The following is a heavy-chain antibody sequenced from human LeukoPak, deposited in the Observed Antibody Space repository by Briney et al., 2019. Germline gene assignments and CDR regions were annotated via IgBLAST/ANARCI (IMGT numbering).Heavy chain of an antibody. CDR3: ARESCSSTSCYLFP. Sequence: GASVKVSCKASGGTFSSYAISWVRQAPGQGLEWMGGIIPIFGTANYAQKFQGRVTITADKSTSTAYMELSSLRSEDTAVYYCARESCSSTSCYLFPWGQGTLVTVSS. D-gene: IGHD2-2*01. CDR2: IIPIFGTA. J-gene: IGHJ5*02. CDR1: GGTFSSYA. V-gene: IGHV1-69*06.